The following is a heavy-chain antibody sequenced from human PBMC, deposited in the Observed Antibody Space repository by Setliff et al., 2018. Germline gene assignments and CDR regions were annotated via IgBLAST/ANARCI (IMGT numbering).Heavy chain of an antibody. V-gene: IGHV4-61*02. D-gene: IGHD1-26*01. CDR3: ARDNTMVGATDY. J-gene: IGHJ4*02. CDR1: GGSISSGSYY. CDR2: LHTSGSI. Sequence: LSLTCSVSGGSISSGSYYWGWIRQSPGKGLEWIGRLHTSGSIDYNPSLKSRVTISVDTSKNQFSLRLRSVTAADTAVYFCARDNTMVGATDYWGLGTLVTVSS.